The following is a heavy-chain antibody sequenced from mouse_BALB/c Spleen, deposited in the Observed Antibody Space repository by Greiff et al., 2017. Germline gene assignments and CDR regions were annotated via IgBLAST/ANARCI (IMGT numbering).Heavy chain of an antibody. CDR3: TRGGCFDD. CDR1: GYTFTDYE. CDR2: IDPETGGT. V-gene: IGHV1-15*01. Sequence: VQLQQSGAELVRPGASVTLSCKASGYTFTDYEMHWVKQTPVHGLEWIGAIDPETGGTAYNQSFKGKATLTADKSSSTAYMELRSLTSEDSAVYYCTRGGCFDDWGQGTTLTVSS. J-gene: IGHJ2*01.